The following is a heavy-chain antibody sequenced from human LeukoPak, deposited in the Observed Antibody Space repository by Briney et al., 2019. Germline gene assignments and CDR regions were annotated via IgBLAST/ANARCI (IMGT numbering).Heavy chain of an antibody. CDR1: GGSVSSGSYY. CDR3: ARERPSGMDV. V-gene: IGHV4-61*01. Sequence: SETLSLTCTVSGGSVSSGSYYWSWIRQPPGRGLEWIGYIFYSGSTNYNPSHKSRVTISVDTSKNQFSLKLSSVTAADTAVYYCARERPSGMDVWGQGTTVTVSS. CDR2: IFYSGST. J-gene: IGHJ6*02.